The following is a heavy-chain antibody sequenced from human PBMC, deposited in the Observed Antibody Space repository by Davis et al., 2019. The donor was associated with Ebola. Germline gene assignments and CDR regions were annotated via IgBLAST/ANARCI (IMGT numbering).Heavy chain of an antibody. CDR2: IYYSGST. CDR3: AREALGYCSSISRHFFDY. D-gene: IGHD2-2*01. Sequence: GSLRLSCTVSGGSISSYYWSWIRQPPGKGLEWIGYIYYSGSTNYNPSLKSRVTISVDKSKNQFSLKLSSVTAADTAVYYCAREALGYCSSISRHFFDYWGQGTLVTVSS. CDR1: GGSISSYY. V-gene: IGHV4-59*12. J-gene: IGHJ4*02.